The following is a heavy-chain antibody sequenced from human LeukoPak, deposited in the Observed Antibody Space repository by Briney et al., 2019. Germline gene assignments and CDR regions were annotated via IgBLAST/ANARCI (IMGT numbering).Heavy chain of an antibody. Sequence: GGSLRLSCAASGFTFSSYWMSWVRQAPGKGLEWVSAISGSGGSTYYADSVKGRFTISRDNSKNTLYLQVNSLRADDTAVYYCAKGTYCSGGSCYPSVYYYYYMDVWGKGTTVTVSS. CDR2: ISGSGGST. J-gene: IGHJ6*03. CDR1: GFTFSSYW. CDR3: AKGTYCSGGSCYPSVYYYYYMDV. V-gene: IGHV3-23*01. D-gene: IGHD2-15*01.